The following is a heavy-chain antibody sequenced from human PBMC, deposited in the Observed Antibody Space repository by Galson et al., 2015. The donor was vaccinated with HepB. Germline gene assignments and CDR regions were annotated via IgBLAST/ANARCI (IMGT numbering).Heavy chain of an antibody. CDR3: AKVFPEKTDGWYRQALYYFDS. V-gene: IGHV3-23*01. J-gene: IGHJ4*01. Sequence: SLRLSCAASGFTFSYYAMSWVRQAPGKGLEWVSAITPSGDNTFSADSMKGRFTISRDNSRNTLFLHMNSLRADDTAIYFCAKVFPEKTDGWYRQALYYFDSWGHGTRVTVSS. D-gene: IGHD6-19*01. CDR2: ITPSGDNT. CDR1: GFTFSYYA.